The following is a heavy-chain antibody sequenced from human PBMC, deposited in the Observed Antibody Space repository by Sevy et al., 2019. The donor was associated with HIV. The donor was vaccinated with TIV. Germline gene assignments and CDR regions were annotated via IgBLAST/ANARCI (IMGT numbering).Heavy chain of an antibody. J-gene: IGHJ6*02. V-gene: IGHV6-1*01. CDR1: GDSVSSNSAA. CDR3: ARGEAALPGGYYGMDV. D-gene: IGHD6-6*01. Sequence: SQTLSLTCAISGDSVSSNSAAWNWIRQSPSRGLEWLGRTYYRSKWYNDYAVSVKSRITINPDTSKNQFSLQLNSVTPEETAVYYCARGEAALPGGYYGMDVWGQGTTVTVSS. CDR2: TYYRSKWYN.